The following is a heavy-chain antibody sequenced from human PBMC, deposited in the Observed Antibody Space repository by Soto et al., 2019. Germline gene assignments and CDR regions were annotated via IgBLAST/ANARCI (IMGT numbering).Heavy chain of an antibody. CDR2: IYYSGST. CDR3: ARGYYDSSGYYFDY. D-gene: IGHD3-22*01. J-gene: IGHJ4*02. CDR1: GGSISSGGYY. V-gene: IGHV4-31*03. Sequence: SETLSLTCTVSGGSISSGGYYWSWIRQHPGKGLEWIGYIYYSGSTYYNPSPKSRVTISVDTSKNQFSLKLSSVTAADTAVYYCARGYYDSSGYYFDYWGQGTLVTVSS.